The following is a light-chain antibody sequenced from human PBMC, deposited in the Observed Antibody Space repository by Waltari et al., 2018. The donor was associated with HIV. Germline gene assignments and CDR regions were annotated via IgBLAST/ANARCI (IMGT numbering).Light chain of an antibody. J-gene: IGLJ1*01. CDR3: SSYAGNNNYV. CDR2: EVN. V-gene: IGLV2-8*01. Sequence: QPALTQPPSASGSPGQSVTISCTGTSRDLGTYTYVSWYQQHPGRAPNLLIYEVNKRPSGVPDRFSGSNAANTASRTVSGLQVADEADYYCSSYAGNNNYVFGTGTRVTVL. CDR1: SRDLGTYTY.